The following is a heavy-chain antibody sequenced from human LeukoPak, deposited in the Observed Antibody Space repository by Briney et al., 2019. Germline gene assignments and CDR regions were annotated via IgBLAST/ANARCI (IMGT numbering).Heavy chain of an antibody. CDR1: GFTFSSYW. J-gene: IGHJ4*02. Sequence: GGSLRLSCAASGFTFSSYWMSWVRQAPGKGLEWVANIKQDGSEKYYVDSVKGRFTISRDNAKNSLYLQMNSLRAEDTAVYYCARDPTIRYGSGSPHWGQGTLVTVSS. D-gene: IGHD3-10*01. CDR3: ARDPTIRYGSGSPH. V-gene: IGHV3-7*03. CDR2: IKQDGSEK.